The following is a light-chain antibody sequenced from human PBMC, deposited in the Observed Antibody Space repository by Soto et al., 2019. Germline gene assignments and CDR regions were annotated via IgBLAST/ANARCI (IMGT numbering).Light chain of an antibody. CDR1: QSVSSNY. J-gene: IGKJ1*01. Sequence: EIVLTQSPGTLSLSPGERATLSCRASQSVSSNYLVWYQQKPGQAPRLLIYDASSRATGIADRFSGSGSGTDFTLTISRLEPEDFAVYYCQQYGSSPWTFGQGTKVDSK. CDR3: QQYGSSPWT. V-gene: IGKV3-20*01. CDR2: DAS.